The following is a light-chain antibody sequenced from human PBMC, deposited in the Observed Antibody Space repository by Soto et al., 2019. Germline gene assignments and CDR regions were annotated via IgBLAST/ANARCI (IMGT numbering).Light chain of an antibody. CDR2: SNN. V-gene: IGLV1-44*01. J-gene: IGLJ3*02. CDR1: SSNIGSNI. Sequence: QLVLTQPPSASGTPGQRVTISCSGSSSNIGSNIVNWYQQLPGTAPKLLIYSNNQRPSGVPDRFSGSKSGTSASLAISGLQSEDDADYYCATWDDSLNGWVFGGGTQLTVL. CDR3: ATWDDSLNGWV.